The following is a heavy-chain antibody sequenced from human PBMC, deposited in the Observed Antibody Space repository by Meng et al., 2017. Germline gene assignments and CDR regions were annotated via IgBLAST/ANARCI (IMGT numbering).Heavy chain of an antibody. V-gene: IGHV3-11*04. CDR3: ARQWTRLCITVREMGYSSSWYVHLIELNWFDP. J-gene: IGHJ5*02. CDR1: GFTFSDYY. D-gene: IGHD6-13*01. Sequence: GGSLRLSCAASGFTFSDYYMSWIRQAPGKGLEWVSYISSSGSTIYYADSVKGRVTITRHNAKNSLSLQVNSLRADDTAVYYCARQWTRLCITVREMGYSSSWYVHLIELNWFDPWGQGTLVTVSS. CDR2: ISSSGSTI.